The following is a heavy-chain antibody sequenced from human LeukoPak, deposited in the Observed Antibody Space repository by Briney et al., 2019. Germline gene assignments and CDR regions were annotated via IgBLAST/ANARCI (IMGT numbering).Heavy chain of an antibody. CDR1: GGSIDSSSYY. V-gene: IGHV4-39*02. D-gene: IGHD3-10*01. J-gene: IGHJ5*01. CDR3: ARRVGFYGSGSLNYFDP. Sequence: SETLSLTCAVSGGSIDSSSYYWGWIRQPPGKGLEWIGSIFRTGSTYYSASLKSRVSISVDTSKNHVALKLTSVTAADTAVYFCARRVGFYGSGSLNYFDPWGQGILVSVS. CDR2: IFRTGST.